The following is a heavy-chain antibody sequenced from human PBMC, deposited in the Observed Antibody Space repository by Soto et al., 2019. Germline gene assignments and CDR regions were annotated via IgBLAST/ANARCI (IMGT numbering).Heavy chain of an antibody. CDR1: GFTFDDYT. CDR3: AKDISSGWYYPINYYYGMDV. CDR2: ISWDGGST. Sequence: GGSLRLSCAASGFTFDDYTMHWVRQAPGKGLEWVSLISWDGGSTYYADSVKGRFTISRDNSKNSLYLQMNSLRTEDTALYYCAKDISSGWYYPINYYYGMDVWGQGTTVTVSS. J-gene: IGHJ6*02. D-gene: IGHD6-19*01. V-gene: IGHV3-43*01.